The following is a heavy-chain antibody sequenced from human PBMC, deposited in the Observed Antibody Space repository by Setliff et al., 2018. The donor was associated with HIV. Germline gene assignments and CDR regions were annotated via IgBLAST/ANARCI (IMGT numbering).Heavy chain of an antibody. V-gene: IGHV4-39*01. Sequence: SETLSLTCTVSGGSISSSSYYWGWIPQPPGKGLEWIGSIYYSGSTYYNPSLKSRVTISVDTSKNQFSLKLSSVTAADTAVYYCAISYYYGYYEAVESYFDYWGQGTLVTVSS. J-gene: IGHJ4*02. CDR1: GGSISSSSYY. D-gene: IGHD3-10*01. CDR3: AISYYYGYYEAVESYFDY. CDR2: IYYSGST.